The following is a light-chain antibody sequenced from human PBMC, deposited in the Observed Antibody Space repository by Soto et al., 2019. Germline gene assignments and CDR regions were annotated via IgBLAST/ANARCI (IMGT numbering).Light chain of an antibody. CDR1: QSVSSNY. Sequence: EIVLTQSPGTLSLSPGERATLSCRASQSVSSNYIAWYQQKAGQAPRLLIYGASTRATGIPDRFSGSGSGTDFTLTISRLESEDFAVYYCQQYGSSPLTFGGGTKVDIK. J-gene: IGKJ4*01. CDR2: GAS. V-gene: IGKV3-20*01. CDR3: QQYGSSPLT.